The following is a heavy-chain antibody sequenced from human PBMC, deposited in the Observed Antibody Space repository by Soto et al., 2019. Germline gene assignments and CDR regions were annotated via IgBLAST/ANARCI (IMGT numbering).Heavy chain of an antibody. D-gene: IGHD2-2*01. V-gene: IGHV4-59*01. J-gene: IGHJ6*03. CDR3: ARGPHRYCSSTSCREKYYYYYMDV. Sequence: PSETLSLTCTVSDGSISSYYWSWIRQPPGKGLEWIGYIYYSGSTNYNPSLKSRVTISVDTSKNQFSLKLSSVTAADTAVYYCARGPHRYCSSTSCREKYYYYYMDVWGKGTTVTVSS. CDR2: IYYSGST. CDR1: DGSISSYY.